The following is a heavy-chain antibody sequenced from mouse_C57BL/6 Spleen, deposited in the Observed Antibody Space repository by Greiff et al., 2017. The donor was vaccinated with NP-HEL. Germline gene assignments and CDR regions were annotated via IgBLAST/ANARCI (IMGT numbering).Heavy chain of an antibody. CDR1: GYTFTSYW. Sequence: VQLQESGAELVRPGSSVKLSCKASGYTFTSYWMHWVKQRPIQGLEWIGNIDPSDSETHYNQKFKDKATLTVDKSSSTAYMQLSSLTSEDSAVYYCARSLPSYWYFDVWGTGTTVTVSS. D-gene: IGHD1-2*01. CDR2: IDPSDSET. J-gene: IGHJ1*03. V-gene: IGHV1-52*01. CDR3: ARSLPSYWYFDV.